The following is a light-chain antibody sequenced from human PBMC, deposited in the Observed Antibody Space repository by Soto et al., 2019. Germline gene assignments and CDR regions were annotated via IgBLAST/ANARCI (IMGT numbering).Light chain of an antibody. CDR2: DVT. Sequence: QSALTQPASVSGSLGQSITISCTGTSSDVGAYDYVSWYQQYPGKVPKLIIYDVTYRPSGVSNRFSGSKSGNTASLTISGIQAEDETDYYCSSHTSSGTRVFGTGTKITVL. CDR1: SSDVGAYDY. V-gene: IGLV2-14*03. J-gene: IGLJ1*01. CDR3: SSHTSSGTRV.